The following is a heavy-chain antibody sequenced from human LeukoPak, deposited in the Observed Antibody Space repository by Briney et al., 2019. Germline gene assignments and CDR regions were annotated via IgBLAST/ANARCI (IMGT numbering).Heavy chain of an antibody. Sequence: NASETLSLTCAVYGGSFSGYYWSWIRQPPGKGLEWIGEINHSGSTNYNPSLKSRVTISVDTSKNQFSLKLGSVTAADTAVYYCARGHDILTGYYKDWGQGTLVTVSS. V-gene: IGHV4-34*01. J-gene: IGHJ4*02. CDR2: INHSGST. CDR1: GGSFSGYY. CDR3: ARGHDILTGYYKD. D-gene: IGHD3-9*01.